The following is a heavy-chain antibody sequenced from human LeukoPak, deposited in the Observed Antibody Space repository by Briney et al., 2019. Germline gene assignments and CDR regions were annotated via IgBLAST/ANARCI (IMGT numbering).Heavy chain of an antibody. J-gene: IGHJ3*02. CDR2: ISYDGSNK. V-gene: IGHV3-30*18. Sequence: PGRSLRLSCAASRLTFSSYGMQWVRQAPREGLEWVAVISYDGSNKYYADSVKGRFTIYRNNSKTTLSLHMNSLRAEYRAVYNGAKVQDSGAFDIWGQGTMVTVSS. CDR3: AKVQDSGAFDI. D-gene: IGHD2-15*01. CDR1: RLTFSSYG.